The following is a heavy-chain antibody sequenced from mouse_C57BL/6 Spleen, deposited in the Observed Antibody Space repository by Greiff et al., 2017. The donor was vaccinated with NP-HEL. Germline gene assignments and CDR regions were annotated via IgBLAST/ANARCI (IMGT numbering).Heavy chain of an antibody. J-gene: IGHJ3*01. D-gene: IGHD3-2*02. CDR3: AREGAQAKVLAY. Sequence: VQLQQSGAELARPGASVKLSCKASGYTFTSYGISWVKQRTGQGLVWIGEIYPRSGNTYYNEKFKGKATLTADKSSSTAYMELRSLTSEDSAVYFCAREGAQAKVLAYWGQGTLVTVSA. CDR1: GYTFTSYG. CDR2: IYPRSGNT. V-gene: IGHV1-81*01.